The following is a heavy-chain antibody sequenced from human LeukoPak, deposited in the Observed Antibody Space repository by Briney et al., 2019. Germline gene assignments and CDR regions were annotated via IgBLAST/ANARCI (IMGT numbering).Heavy chain of an antibody. V-gene: IGHV4-39*07. CDR2: IYYSGST. Sequence: SETLSLTCTVSGGSISSSSYYWGWIRQPPGKGLEWIGSIYYSGSTYYNPSLKSRVTISVDTSKNQFSLKLSSVTAADTAVYYCARGRGYSYGSPYYFDYWGQGTLVTVSS. J-gene: IGHJ4*02. CDR3: ARGRGYSYGSPYYFDY. D-gene: IGHD5-18*01. CDR1: GGSISSSSYY.